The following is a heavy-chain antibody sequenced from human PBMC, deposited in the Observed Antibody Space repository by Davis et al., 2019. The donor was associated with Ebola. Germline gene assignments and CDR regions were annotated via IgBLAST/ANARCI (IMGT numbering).Heavy chain of an antibody. V-gene: IGHV1-18*01. CDR3: ARDPSRLTEGHLDY. J-gene: IGHJ4*02. CDR1: GYTFTKYG. Sequence: ASVKVSCKASGYTFTKYGITWVRPAPGQGLEWMGWIYAVNGDTKYSQKFQGRVTMTSDTSASTAYLELSSLRSEDTAVYYCARDPSRLTEGHLDYWGQGTLVTVSS. D-gene: IGHD2-21*02. CDR2: IYAVNGDT.